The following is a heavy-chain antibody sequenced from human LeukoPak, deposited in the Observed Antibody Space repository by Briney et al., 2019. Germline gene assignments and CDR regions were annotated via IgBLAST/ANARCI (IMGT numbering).Heavy chain of an antibody. CDR1: GGSISSGGYY. CDR3: ARVAPEAASLDY. V-gene: IGHV4-61*08. CDR2: IYYSGST. D-gene: IGHD6-13*01. J-gene: IGHJ4*02. Sequence: PSETLSLTCTVSGGSISSGGYYWSWIRQPPGKGLEWIGYIYYSGSTNYNPSLKSRVTISVDTSKNQFSLKLSSVTAADTAVYYCARVAPEAASLDYWGQGTLVTVSS.